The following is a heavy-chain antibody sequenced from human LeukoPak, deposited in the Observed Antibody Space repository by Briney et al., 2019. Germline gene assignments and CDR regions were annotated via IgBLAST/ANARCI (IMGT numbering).Heavy chain of an antibody. CDR3: ATKQWLAPPPDS. CDR2: ISSSSSYI. J-gene: IGHJ4*02. D-gene: IGHD6-19*01. Sequence: GGSLRLSCAASGFTFSSYTMNWVRQAPGKGLEWVSSISSSSSYIYYADSVEGRFTISRDNAKNSLYLEMNSLRAEDTAVYYCATKQWLAPPPDSWGQGTPVTVSS. CDR1: GFTFSSYT. V-gene: IGHV3-21*01.